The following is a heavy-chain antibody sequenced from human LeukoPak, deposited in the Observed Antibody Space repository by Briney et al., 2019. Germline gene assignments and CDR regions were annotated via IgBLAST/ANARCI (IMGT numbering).Heavy chain of an antibody. Sequence: PGGSLRLSCAASGFTVSSNYMSWVRQAPGKGLEWVSTINHSGGSTSYADSVKGRFTTSRDNSKNTLYLQMNSLRAEDTAVYYCAKDWALRAAGSFDYWGQGTLVTVSS. J-gene: IGHJ4*02. V-gene: IGHV3-23*01. CDR3: AKDWALRAAGSFDY. D-gene: IGHD6-13*01. CDR2: INHSGGST. CDR1: GFTVSSNY.